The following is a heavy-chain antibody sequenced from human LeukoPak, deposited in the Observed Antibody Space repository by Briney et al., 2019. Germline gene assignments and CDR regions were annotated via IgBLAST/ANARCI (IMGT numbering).Heavy chain of an antibody. CDR3: ASVYYYKDY. CDR1: GGSIDRSSYY. V-gene: IGHV4-39*01. Sequence: PSETLSLTCSVSGGSIDRSSYYWGWIRQPPGKGLEWIGSIYYSGNTYYNPSLESRVTMFVDTSKNQFSLNLSSVTASDTAVYYCASVYYYKDYWGQGPLVTVSS. D-gene: IGHD3-22*01. J-gene: IGHJ4*02. CDR2: IYYSGNT.